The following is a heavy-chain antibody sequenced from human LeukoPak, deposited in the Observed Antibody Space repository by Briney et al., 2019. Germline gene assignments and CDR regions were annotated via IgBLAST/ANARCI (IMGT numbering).Heavy chain of an antibody. D-gene: IGHD1-26*01. V-gene: IGHV3-23*01. CDR2: ISGSGGST. CDR3: AKGGGRSIVDAFDI. J-gene: IGHJ3*02. Sequence: GGSLRLSCAASGFTFSSYAMSWVRQAPGKGLEWVSAISGSGGSTYYADSVKGRFTISRDNSKNTLHLQMDTLRAEDTALYYCAKGGGRSIVDAFDIWGQGTLVTVSS. CDR1: GFTFSSYA.